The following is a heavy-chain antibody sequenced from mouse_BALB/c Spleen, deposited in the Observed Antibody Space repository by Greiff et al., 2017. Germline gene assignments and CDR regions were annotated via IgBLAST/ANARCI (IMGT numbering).Heavy chain of an antibody. Sequence: VQLQESGPGLVAPSQSLSITCTVSGFSLTSYGVHWVRQPPGKGLEWLGVIWAGGSTNYNSALMSRLSISKDNSKSQVFLKMNSLQTDDTARYYCARDLFYSLAYWGQGTLVTVSA. J-gene: IGHJ3*01. CDR2: IWAGGST. CDR3: ARDLFYSLAY. CDR1: GFSLTSYG. D-gene: IGHD2-1*01. V-gene: IGHV2-9*02.